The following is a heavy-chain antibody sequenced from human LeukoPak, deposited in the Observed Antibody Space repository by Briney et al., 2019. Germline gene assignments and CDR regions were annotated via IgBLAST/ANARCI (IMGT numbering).Heavy chain of an antibody. CDR2: IYPGDSDT. D-gene: IGHD3-22*01. J-gene: IGHJ6*03. CDR3: ARHLPYYDSSGSNYYMDV. CDR1: GYSFTSYW. V-gene: IGHV5-51*01. Sequence: GESLKISGKGSGYSFTSYWIGWVRQMPGKGLEWIGIIYPGDSDTRYSPSFQGQVTISADKSISTAYLQWSSLKASDTAMYYCARHLPYYDSSGSNYYMDVWGKGTTVTVSS.